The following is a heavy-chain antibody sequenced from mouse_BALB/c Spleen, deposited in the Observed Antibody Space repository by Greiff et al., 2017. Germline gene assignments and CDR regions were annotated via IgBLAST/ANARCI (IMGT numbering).Heavy chain of an antibody. Sequence: EVQGVESGGGLVKPGGSLKLSCAASGFTFSDYYMYWVRQTPEKRLEWVATISDGGSYTYYPDSVKGRFTISRDNAKNNLYLQMSSLKSEDTAMYYCARGGEVVPFDYWGQGTTLTVAS. J-gene: IGHJ2*01. CDR3: ARGGEVVPFDY. V-gene: IGHV5-4*02. CDR2: ISDGGSYT. CDR1: GFTFSDYY. D-gene: IGHD1-1*01.